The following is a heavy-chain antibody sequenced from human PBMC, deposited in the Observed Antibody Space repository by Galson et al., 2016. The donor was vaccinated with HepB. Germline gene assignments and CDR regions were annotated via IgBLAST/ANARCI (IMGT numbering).Heavy chain of an antibody. D-gene: IGHD6-6*01. V-gene: IGHV5-51*01. Sequence: QSGAEVKKPGESLKISCKGSGYSFTTYWIGWVRQMPRKGLEWMGIIYPGDSGTRYSPSFQGQVTFSADRSISTAYLQWGSLKASDTAMYYCARQHSGSLDAFDIWGQGTVVTVSS. CDR3: ARQHSGSLDAFDI. CDR2: IYPGDSGT. CDR1: GYSFTTYW. J-gene: IGHJ3*02.